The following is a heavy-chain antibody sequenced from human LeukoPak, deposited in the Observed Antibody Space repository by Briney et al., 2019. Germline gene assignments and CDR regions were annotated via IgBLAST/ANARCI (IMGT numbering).Heavy chain of an antibody. CDR1: GYTFTSYG. CDR2: ISAYNGNT. J-gene: IGHJ6*02. V-gene: IGHV1-18*01. CDR3: ARAKDDFWSGYYTGPYYYYGMDV. D-gene: IGHD3-3*01. Sequence: ASVKVSCKASGYTFTSYGISWVRQAPGQGLEWMGWISAYNGNTNYAQKLQGRVTMTTDTSTSTAYMELRSLRSDDTAVYYCARAKDDFWSGYYTGPYYYYGMDVWGQGTTVTVS.